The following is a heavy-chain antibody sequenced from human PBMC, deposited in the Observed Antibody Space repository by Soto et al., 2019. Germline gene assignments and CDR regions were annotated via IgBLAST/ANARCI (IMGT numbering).Heavy chain of an antibody. CDR1: GFTFSSYS. V-gene: IGHV3-21*01. CDR3: ARDPRKGIYNYGAMDY. D-gene: IGHD1-1*01. J-gene: IGHJ4*02. Sequence: EVQLVESGGGLVKPGGSLRLSCAASGFTFSSYSMNWVRQAPGKGLEWVSSISSSSSYIYYADSVKGRFTISRDNAKNSLYLQMNSLSAEDTAVYYCARDPRKGIYNYGAMDYWGQVTLVTVSS. CDR2: ISSSSSYI.